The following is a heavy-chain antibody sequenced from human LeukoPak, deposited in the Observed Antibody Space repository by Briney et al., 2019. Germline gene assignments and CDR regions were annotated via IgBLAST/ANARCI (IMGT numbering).Heavy chain of an antibody. J-gene: IGHJ3*02. CDR1: GFTFSSYW. V-gene: IGHV3-20*04. CDR2: INWSGGST. Sequence: PGGSLRLSCAASGFTFSSYWMHWVRQAPGKGLVWVSRINWSGGSTGYADSVKGRFTISRDNAKNSLYLQMNSLRAEDTALYYCARDYGGTGGDAFDIWGQGTMVTVSS. D-gene: IGHD4/OR15-4a*01. CDR3: ARDYGGTGGDAFDI.